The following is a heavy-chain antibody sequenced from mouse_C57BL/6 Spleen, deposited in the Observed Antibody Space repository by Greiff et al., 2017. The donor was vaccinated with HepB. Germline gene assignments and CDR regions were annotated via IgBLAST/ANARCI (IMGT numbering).Heavy chain of an antibody. Sequence: VQLQQSGPELVKPGASVKISCKASGYAFSSSWMNWVKQRPGKGLEWIGRIYPGDGDTNYNGKFKGKATLTADISSSTAYMQLSSLTSEDSAVYFCAGYYGSSRWYFDVWGTGTTVTVSS. CDR2: IYPGDGDT. J-gene: IGHJ1*03. CDR1: GYAFSSSW. CDR3: AGYYGSSRWYFDV. V-gene: IGHV1-82*01. D-gene: IGHD1-1*01.